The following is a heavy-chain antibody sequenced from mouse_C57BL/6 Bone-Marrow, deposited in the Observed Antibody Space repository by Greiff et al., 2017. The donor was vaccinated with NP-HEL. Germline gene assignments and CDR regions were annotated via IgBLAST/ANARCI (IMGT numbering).Heavy chain of an antibody. D-gene: IGHD1-1*01. CDR1: GYAFTNYL. CDR2: INPGSGGT. CDR3: ATYGSKEAWFAY. V-gene: IGHV1-54*01. Sequence: QVHVKQSGAELVRPGTSVKVSCKASGYAFTNYLIEWVKQRPGQGLEWIGVINPGSGGTNYNEKFKGKATLTADKSSSTAYMQLSSLTSEDSAVYVCATYGSKEAWFAYWGQGTLVTVSA. J-gene: IGHJ3*01.